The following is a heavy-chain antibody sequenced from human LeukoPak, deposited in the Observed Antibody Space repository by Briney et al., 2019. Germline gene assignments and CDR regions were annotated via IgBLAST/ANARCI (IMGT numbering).Heavy chain of an antibody. J-gene: IGHJ4*02. CDR2: IDSNGDT. CDR1: GDSISGHP. D-gene: IGHD2-21*02. CDR3: ARLAKCDGDCYSFDF. Sequence: SETLSLTCAVSGDSISGHPWSWIRQPPGKGLDYIGYIDSNGDTNYNPSLKTRVTISVDTSTNQFSLNLNSVTAADTAVYYCARLAKCDGDCYSFDFWGQGMLVTVSP. V-gene: IGHV4-59*11.